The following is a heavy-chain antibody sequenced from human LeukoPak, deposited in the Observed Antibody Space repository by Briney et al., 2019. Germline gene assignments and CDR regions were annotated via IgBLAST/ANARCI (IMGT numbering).Heavy chain of an antibody. Sequence: SVKASCKASGGTFSSYAISWVRQAPGQGLEWMGGIIPIFGTANYAQKFQGRVTITADESTSTAYMELSSLRSEDTAVYYCARDGGYYDSSGIPYWGQGTLVTVSS. CDR2: IIPIFGTA. V-gene: IGHV1-69*13. CDR1: GGTFSSYA. CDR3: ARDGGYYDSSGIPY. D-gene: IGHD3-22*01. J-gene: IGHJ4*02.